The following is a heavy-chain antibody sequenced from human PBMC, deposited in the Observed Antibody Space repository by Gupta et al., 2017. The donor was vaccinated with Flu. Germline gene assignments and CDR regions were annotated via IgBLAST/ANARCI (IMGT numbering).Heavy chain of an antibody. V-gene: IGHV1-18*01. CDR3: ARANCGGDCSSGSRYFDY. Sequence: VRQAPGQGLEWLGWITSYNTKTNSAQRLQGRVTVTTDTSTSTAYMELRSLRADDTAVYYCARANCGGDCSSGSRYFDYWGQGTPVTVSS. D-gene: IGHD2-21*02. CDR2: ITSYNTKT. J-gene: IGHJ4*02.